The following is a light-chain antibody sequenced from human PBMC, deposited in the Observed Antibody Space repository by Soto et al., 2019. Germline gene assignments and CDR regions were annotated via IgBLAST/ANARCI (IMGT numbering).Light chain of an antibody. CDR3: QHYGTSAL. CDR1: QSVSSSY. CDR2: GAS. V-gene: IGKV3-20*01. Sequence: EIVLTQSPGTLSLSPGERATLSCRASQSVSSSYLAWYQQKPGQAPRLLIYGASSRATGIPDRFSVSGSGTDFTLTISRLEPADFAVYYCQHYGTSALFGPGTKVDIK. J-gene: IGKJ3*01.